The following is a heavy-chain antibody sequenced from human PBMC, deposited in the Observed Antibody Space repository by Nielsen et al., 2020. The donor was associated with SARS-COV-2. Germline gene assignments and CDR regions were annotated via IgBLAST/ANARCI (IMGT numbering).Heavy chain of an antibody. CDR1: GFSLSTSGVG. V-gene: IGHV2-5*01. CDR2: IYWNDDK. D-gene: IGHD2-2*02. J-gene: IGHJ3*02. CDR3: AQWIGYCSSTSCYRVGAFYI. Sequence: SGPTLVKPTQTLTLTCTFSGFSLSTSGVGVGWIRQPPGKALEWLALIYWNDDKRYSPSLKSRLTITKDTSKNQVVLTMTNMDPVDTATYYCAQWIGYCSSTSCYRVGAFYIWGQGTMVTVSS.